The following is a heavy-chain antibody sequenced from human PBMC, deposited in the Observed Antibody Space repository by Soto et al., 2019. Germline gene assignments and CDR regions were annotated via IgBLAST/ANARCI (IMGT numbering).Heavy chain of an antibody. J-gene: IGHJ6*02. CDR1: GYTFTSYG. CDR2: ISAYNGNT. Sequence: ASVKVSCKASGYTFTSYGISWVRQAPGQGLEWMGWISAYNGNTNYAQKLQGRVTMTTDTSTSTAYMELRSLRSDDTAVYYCARDSGAYCGGDYFRYYYYYGMDVWGQGTTVTVSS. CDR3: ARDSGAYCGGDYFRYYYYYGMDV. V-gene: IGHV1-18*01. D-gene: IGHD2-21*02.